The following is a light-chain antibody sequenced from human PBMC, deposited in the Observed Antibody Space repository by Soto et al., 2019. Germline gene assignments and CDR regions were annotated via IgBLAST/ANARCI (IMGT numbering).Light chain of an antibody. CDR1: SSNIGAGYD. Sequence: QSVLTQPPSVSGAPGQRVTISCTGSSSNIGAGYDVQWYQQLPGAAPKLLLFGNSNRPSGVPDRFSGSRSGTSASLAITGLKAEDEADYFCQSYDSSLSVSVIFGGGTKLTV. CDR2: GNS. CDR3: QSYDSSLSVSVI. V-gene: IGLV1-40*01. J-gene: IGLJ2*01.